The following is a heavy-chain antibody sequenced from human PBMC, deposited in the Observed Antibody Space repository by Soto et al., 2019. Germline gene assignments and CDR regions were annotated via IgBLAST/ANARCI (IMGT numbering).Heavy chain of an antibody. Sequence: PVGSLRLSCAASGFTFSSYEMNWVRQAPGKGLEWISYISGSGTTIYYADSVKGRFTISRDNAKKSLCLQMNSLRAEDTAVYYCAREVTVFGVIIPTAMDVWGQGTTVTVSS. CDR1: GFTFSSYE. J-gene: IGHJ6*02. V-gene: IGHV3-48*03. CDR3: AREVTVFGVIIPTAMDV. D-gene: IGHD3-3*01. CDR2: ISGSGTTI.